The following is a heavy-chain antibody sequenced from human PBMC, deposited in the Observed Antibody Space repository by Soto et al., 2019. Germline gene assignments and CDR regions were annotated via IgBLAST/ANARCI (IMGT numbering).Heavy chain of an antibody. D-gene: IGHD2-2*01. CDR2: IYYSGST. CDR3: ARDLRYCSSTSCSPPGGMDV. J-gene: IGHJ6*02. V-gene: IGHV4-30-4*01. Sequence: SETLSLTCTVSGGSISSGDYYWSWIRQPPGKGLEWIEYIYYSGSTYYNPSLKSRVTISVDTSKNQFSLKLSSVTAADTAVYYCARDLRYCSSTSCSPPGGMDVWGQGTTVTVSS. CDR1: GGSISSGDYY.